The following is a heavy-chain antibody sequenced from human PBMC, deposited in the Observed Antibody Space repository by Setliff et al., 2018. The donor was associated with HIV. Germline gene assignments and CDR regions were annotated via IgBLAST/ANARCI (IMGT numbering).Heavy chain of an antibody. V-gene: IGHV1-46*01. CDR3: VRGGGSSAYPPFEY. CDR2: INPSAVT. CDR1: GYTFSNYY. Sequence: ASVKVSCKASGYTFSNYYIHWVRQAPGQGLEWMGIINPSAVTSYGQKFQGRLTVTRDTSTSTVYMNLSSLTSEDTAVYYWVRGGGSSAYPPFEYWGQGTLVTVSS. D-gene: IGHD3-16*01. J-gene: IGHJ4*02.